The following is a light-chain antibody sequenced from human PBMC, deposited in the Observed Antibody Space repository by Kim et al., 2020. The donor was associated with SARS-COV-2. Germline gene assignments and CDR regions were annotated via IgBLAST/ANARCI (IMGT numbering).Light chain of an antibody. CDR3: SSYSSSTTLAV. V-gene: IGLV2-14*03. CDR1: TSDVGGYNY. J-gene: IGLJ3*02. Sequence: QSALTQPASVSGSPGQSITISCTGTTSDVGGYNYVSWYQQSPGKAPKLIIYDVSDRPSGVSNRFSGSKSGSTASLTISGLRAEDEAGYYCSSYSSSTTLAVFGGGTQLTFL. CDR2: DVS.